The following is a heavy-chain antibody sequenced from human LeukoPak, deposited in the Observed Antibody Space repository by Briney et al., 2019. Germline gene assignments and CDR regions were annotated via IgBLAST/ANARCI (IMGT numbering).Heavy chain of an antibody. CDR3: AKYYFDTSGSPKRIFDY. CDR2: ISGSGGTI. J-gene: IGHJ4*01. CDR1: GFTFNKYA. V-gene: IGHV3-23*01. Sequence: GGSLRLSCAASGFTFNKYAMTWVRQTPGKGLEWVSVISGSGGTIYYADSVKGRFTISRDNSKNTLYLQMNSLRAEDAALYFCAKYYFDTSGSPKRIFDYWGQGTLVTVSS. D-gene: IGHD3-22*01.